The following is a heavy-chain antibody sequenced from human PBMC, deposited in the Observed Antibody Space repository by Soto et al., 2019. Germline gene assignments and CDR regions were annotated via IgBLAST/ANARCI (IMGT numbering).Heavy chain of an antibody. V-gene: IGHV3-23*01. Sequence: VQLLESGGGVVQPGGSLRLSCVASGFNFKKFAMSWVRPAPGEGLEWVSGISCCGGSTSYADSVKGRFSIARDDSTNTLSLQMNNLRVEDTAQYYWAKADGEQWLLPHLDKWGQGTLVTVS. D-gene: IGHD6-19*01. CDR2: ISCCGGST. CDR3: AKADGEQWLLPHLDK. J-gene: IGHJ4*02. CDR1: GFNFKKFA.